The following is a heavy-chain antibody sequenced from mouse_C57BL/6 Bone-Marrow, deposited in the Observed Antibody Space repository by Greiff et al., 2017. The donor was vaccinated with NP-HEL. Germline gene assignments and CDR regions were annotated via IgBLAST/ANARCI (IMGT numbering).Heavy chain of an antibody. V-gene: IGHV1-26*01. CDR3: ARRSYYLGAY. CDR1: GYTFTDYY. CDR2: INPNNGGT. Sequence: EVQLQQSGPELVKPGASVKISCKASGYTFTDYYMNWVKQSHGKSLEWIGDINPNNGGTSYNQKFKGKATLTVDKSSSTAYMELRSLTSEDSAVYYCARRSYYLGAYWGQGTLVTVSA. D-gene: IGHD1-1*01. J-gene: IGHJ3*01.